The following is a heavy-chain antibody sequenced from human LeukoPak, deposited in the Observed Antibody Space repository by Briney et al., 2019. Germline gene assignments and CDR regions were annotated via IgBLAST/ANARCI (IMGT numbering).Heavy chain of an antibody. J-gene: IGHJ3*02. CDR2: ISGSGGST. D-gene: IGHD2-2*01. V-gene: IGHV3-23*01. CDR1: GFTFSSYT. CDR3: ARYCSSSTCHDALDI. Sequence: GGSLRLSCAASGFTFSSYTMSWVRQAPGKGLEWVSAISGSGGSTYYADSVKGRFTISRDNAKNSLYLQLNSLRVGDTAVYYCARYCSSSTCHDALDIWGQGTMVTVSS.